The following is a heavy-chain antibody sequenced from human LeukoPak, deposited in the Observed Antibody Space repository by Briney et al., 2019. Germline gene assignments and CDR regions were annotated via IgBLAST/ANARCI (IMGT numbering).Heavy chain of an antibody. CDR2: IYTSGST. D-gene: IGHD2-21*02. J-gene: IGHJ5*02. CDR3: ARSPAISVDGNWFDP. Sequence: SETLSLTCTVSGGSISSYYWSWIRQPPGKGLEWIGYIYTSGSTNYNPSLKSRVTISVDTSKNQFSLKLSSVTAADTAVYYCARSPAISVDGNWFDPWGQGTLVTVSS. CDR1: GGSISSYY. V-gene: IGHV4-4*09.